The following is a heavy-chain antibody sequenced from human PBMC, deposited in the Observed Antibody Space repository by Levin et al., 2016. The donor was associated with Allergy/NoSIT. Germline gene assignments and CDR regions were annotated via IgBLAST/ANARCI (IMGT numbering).Heavy chain of an antibody. Sequence: WIRQPPGKGLEWIGYIYYSGSTNYNPSLKSRVTISVDTSKNQFSLKLSSVTAADTAVYYCARTYSDCSGGSCYFYYYYYYMDVWGKGTTVTVSS. D-gene: IGHD2-15*01. CDR3: ARTYSDCSGGSCYFYYYYYYMDV. V-gene: IGHV4-59*01. CDR2: IYYSGST. J-gene: IGHJ6*03.